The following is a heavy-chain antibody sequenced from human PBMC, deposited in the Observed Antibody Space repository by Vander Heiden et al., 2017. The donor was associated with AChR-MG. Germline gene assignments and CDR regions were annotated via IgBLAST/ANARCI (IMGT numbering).Heavy chain of an antibody. CDR2: IDWDEDK. Sequence: QVTLKESGPALVKPTQTLTLTCTFSGFSLSTSGMRVSWMRQPPGKALEWLARIDWDEDKFYSTYLKTRLNISKDTAGNQVVLTMTNMDPVDTATYYWARTRCCTNGVCYRGRGYFDYWGQGTLVTVSS. CDR3: ARTRCCTNGVCYRGRGYFDY. V-gene: IGHV2-70*04. CDR1: GFSLSTSGMR. J-gene: IGHJ4*02. D-gene: IGHD2-8*01.